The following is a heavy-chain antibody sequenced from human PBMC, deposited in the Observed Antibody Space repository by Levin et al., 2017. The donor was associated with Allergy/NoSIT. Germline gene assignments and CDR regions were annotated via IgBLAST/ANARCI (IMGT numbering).Heavy chain of an antibody. D-gene: IGHD3-9*01. V-gene: IGHV3-74*01. J-gene: IGHJ4*02. Sequence: GESLKISCAASGFTFSSYWMHWVRQAPGKGLVWVSRINSDGSSTSYADSVKGRFTISRDNAKNTLYLQMNSLRAEDTAVYYCARDRPRYYDILTGYPTLNWGQGTLVTVSS. CDR3: ARDRPRYYDILTGYPTLN. CDR2: INSDGSST. CDR1: GFTFSSYW.